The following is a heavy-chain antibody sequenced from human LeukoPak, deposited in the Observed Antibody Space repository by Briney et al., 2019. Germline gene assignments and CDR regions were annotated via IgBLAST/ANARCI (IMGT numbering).Heavy chain of an antibody. Sequence: GGSLRLSCTASGFTFSDYWMTWVRQAPGKGLEWVANIKQDGSEKYYVDSVKGRFTISRDNAKNSLYLQMNSLRAEDTAVYYCARSDYNMDVWGKGTTVTVSS. CDR2: IKQDGSEK. CDR3: ARSDYNMDV. J-gene: IGHJ6*03. CDR1: GFTFSDYW. V-gene: IGHV3-7*01.